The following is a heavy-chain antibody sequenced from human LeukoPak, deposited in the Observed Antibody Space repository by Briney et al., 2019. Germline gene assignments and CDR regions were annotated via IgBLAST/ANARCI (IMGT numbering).Heavy chain of an antibody. CDR1: GFTFSSYG. D-gene: IGHD1-14*01. J-gene: IGHJ3*02. CDR2: ISYDGSNK. Sequence: GGSLRLSCAASGFTFSSYGMHWVRQAPGKGLEWVAVISYDGSNKYYADSVKGRFTISRDNSKNTLYLQMNSLRAEDTAVYFCTRDIRLTTDRDAFDIWGRGTLVTVSS. CDR3: TRDIRLTTDRDAFDI. V-gene: IGHV3-30*03.